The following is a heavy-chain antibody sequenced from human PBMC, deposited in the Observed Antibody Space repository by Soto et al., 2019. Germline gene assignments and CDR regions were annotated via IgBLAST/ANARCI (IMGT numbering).Heavy chain of an antibody. V-gene: IGHV3-48*03. CDR2: ITSGGTVF. CDR3: ARGRYALGV. D-gene: IGHD3-9*01. J-gene: IGHJ6*02. Sequence: CLRLASAASGFNVWDYEMNWVRQAPGKGLEWISMITSGGTVFYYADSVRGRFAISRDDTENSLHLQMNSLRVEDTAMYYCARGRYALGVWGQGTTVTVSS. CDR1: GFNVWDYE.